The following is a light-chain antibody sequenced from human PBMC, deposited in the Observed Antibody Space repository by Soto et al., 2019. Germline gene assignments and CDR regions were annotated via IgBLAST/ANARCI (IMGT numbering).Light chain of an antibody. J-gene: IGLJ2*01. V-gene: IGLV4-69*01. Sequence: QLVLTQSPSASASLGASVKLTCTLSSGHSSYAIAWHQQQPEKGPRYLMKLDSDGSHTKGDAIPDRFSGSSSGAERYLTISILQSEDEADYYCQTWGTGSHVVFGGGTKVTVL. CDR1: SGHSSYA. CDR3: QTWGTGSHVV. CDR2: LDSDGSH.